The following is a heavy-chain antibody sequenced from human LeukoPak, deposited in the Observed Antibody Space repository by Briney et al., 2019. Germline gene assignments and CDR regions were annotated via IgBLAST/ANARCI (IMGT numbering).Heavy chain of an antibody. D-gene: IGHD3-10*01. V-gene: IGHV4-59*01. J-gene: IGHJ4*02. Sequence: SETLSLTCTVSGGSISSYYWSWIRQPPGKRLEWIGYIYYSGSTNYNPSLKSRVTISVDTSKNEFSLKLTSVTAADTAVYYCAREANYYGSGSYFEGTFDYWGQGSLVTVSS. CDR2: IYYSGST. CDR1: GGSISSYY. CDR3: AREANYYGSGSYFEGTFDY.